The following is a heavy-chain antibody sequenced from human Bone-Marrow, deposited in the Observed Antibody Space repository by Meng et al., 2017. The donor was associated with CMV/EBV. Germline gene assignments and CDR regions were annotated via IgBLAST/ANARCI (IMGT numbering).Heavy chain of an antibody. J-gene: IGHJ3*02. CDR2: IKQDGSEK. Sequence: GESLKISCAASGFTFSDYYMSWIRQAPGKGLEWVANIKQDGSEKFYVDSVKGRFTIARDNAKNSLYLQMSSLRAEDTAVYYCARGDFWSGDYTDAFDIWGQGTMVTVSS. CDR3: ARGDFWSGDYTDAFDI. V-gene: IGHV3-7*01. CDR1: GFTFSDYY. D-gene: IGHD3-3*01.